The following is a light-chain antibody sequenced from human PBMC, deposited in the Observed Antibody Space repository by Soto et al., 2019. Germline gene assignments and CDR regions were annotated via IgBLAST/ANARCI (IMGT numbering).Light chain of an antibody. CDR2: DVS. CDR3: SSYTSSSPYV. V-gene: IGLV2-14*01. J-gene: IGLJ1*01. CDR1: SSDVGGYNY. Sequence: QSALTQPASVSGSPGQSITISCTGTSSDVGGYNYVSWYQQHPGKAPKLMIYDVSNRPSGVFNRFSGSKSGNTASLTISGLQAEDEADYYCSSYTSSSPYVFGTGTRSPS.